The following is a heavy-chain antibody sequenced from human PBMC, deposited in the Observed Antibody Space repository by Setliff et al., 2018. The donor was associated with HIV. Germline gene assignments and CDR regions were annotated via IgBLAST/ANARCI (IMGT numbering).Heavy chain of an antibody. D-gene: IGHD2-15*01. CDR2: IYNSGST. Sequence: PSETLSLTCDVSGYLISGGFYWGWIRQPPGKGLEWIGNIYNSGSTYYNPSLKRRVTISLDRSKTQFSLQLSFVTAADTAVYYCAREQYHFVVDYYYYYGMDVWGQGNTVTVSS. CDR1: GYLISGGFY. CDR3: AREQYHFVVDYYYYYGMDV. V-gene: IGHV4-38-2*02. J-gene: IGHJ6*02.